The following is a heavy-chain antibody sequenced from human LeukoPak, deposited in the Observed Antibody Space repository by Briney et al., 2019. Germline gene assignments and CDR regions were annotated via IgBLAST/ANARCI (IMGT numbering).Heavy chain of an antibody. V-gene: IGHV4-34*01. CDR1: GGSFSGYY. CDR2: INHSGST. Sequence: PSETLSLTCAVYGGSFSGYYWSWIRQPPGKGLEWIGEINHSGSTNYNPSLKSRVTISVDTSKNQFSLKLSSVTAADTAVYYCARGRSAITIFGVVIRGYFDYWGQGTLVTVSS. D-gene: IGHD3-3*01. CDR3: ARGRSAITIFGVVIRGYFDY. J-gene: IGHJ4*02.